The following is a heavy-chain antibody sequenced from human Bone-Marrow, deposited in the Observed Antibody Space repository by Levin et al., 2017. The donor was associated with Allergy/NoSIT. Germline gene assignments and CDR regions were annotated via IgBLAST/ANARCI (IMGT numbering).Heavy chain of an antibody. CDR2: TYYRSKWFT. V-gene: IGHV6-1*01. CDR3: ARRTYGSPSYYVFDY. Sequence: NSSETLSLTCAVSGDRISSSTAAWNWIRQSPSRGLEWLGRTYYRSKWFTDYSVFVQGRLTIDPDTSKNQVSLQLTSVTPDDTAVYWCARRTYGSPSYYVFDYWGQGILVTVSS. D-gene: IGHD3-10*01. CDR1: GDRISSSTAA. J-gene: IGHJ4*02.